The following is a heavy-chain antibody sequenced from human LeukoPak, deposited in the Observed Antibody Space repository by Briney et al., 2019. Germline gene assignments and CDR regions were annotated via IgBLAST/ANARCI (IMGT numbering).Heavy chain of an antibody. Sequence: SETLSLTCTVSGGSISSYYWSWIRRPAGKGLEWIGRIYTSGSTNYNPSLKSRVTMSVDTSKNQFSLKLSSVTAADTAVYYCARDAPDIVATIGYFDYWGQGTLVTVSS. CDR2: IYTSGST. V-gene: IGHV4-4*07. D-gene: IGHD5-12*01. J-gene: IGHJ4*02. CDR3: ARDAPDIVATIGYFDY. CDR1: GGSISSYY.